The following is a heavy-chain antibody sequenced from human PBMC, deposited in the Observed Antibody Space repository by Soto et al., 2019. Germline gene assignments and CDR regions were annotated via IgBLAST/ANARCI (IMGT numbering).Heavy chain of an antibody. V-gene: IGHV4-31*03. Sequence: PSETLSLTCTVSGGSISSGGYYWSWIRQHPGKGLEWIGYIYYSGSTYYNPSLKSRVTISVDTSKNQFSLKLSSVTAADTAVYYCARLDSSGYYSSPRPYYFAYWGQGTLVTVSS. CDR2: IYYSGST. CDR3: ARLDSSGYYSSPRPYYFAY. CDR1: GGSISSGGYY. J-gene: IGHJ4*02. D-gene: IGHD3-22*01.